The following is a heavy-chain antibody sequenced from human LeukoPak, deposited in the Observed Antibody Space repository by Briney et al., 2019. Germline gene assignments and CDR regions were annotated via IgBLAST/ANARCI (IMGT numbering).Heavy chain of an antibody. CDR2: IKQDRSEK. D-gene: IGHD6-13*01. CDR3: AKAVAAAGTGGYL. Sequence: PGGSLRLSCAASGFTFSNYWMSWVRQAPGKGLEWVANIKQDRSEKYYVDSVKGRFTISRDNAKNTLYLQMNSLRAEDTAVYYCAKAVAAAGTGGYLWGQGTLVTVSS. J-gene: IGHJ4*02. V-gene: IGHV3-7*01. CDR1: GFTFSNYW.